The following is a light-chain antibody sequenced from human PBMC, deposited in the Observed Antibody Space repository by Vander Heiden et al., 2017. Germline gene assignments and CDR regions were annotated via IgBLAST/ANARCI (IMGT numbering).Light chain of an antibody. V-gene: IGLV3-25*03. CDR3: QSADSSGTYSFV. CDR1: VSERQN. J-gene: IGLJ3*02. Sequence: SSALTQSPSVSVSQGQKAKLSCSGDVSERQNPCWYKQKPGQAPLSFMYGRAKRPSGIPERFSCSISCTIVTLTISDVQAEDEAYCYCQSADSSGTYSFVFGGGTQLTVL. CDR2: GRA.